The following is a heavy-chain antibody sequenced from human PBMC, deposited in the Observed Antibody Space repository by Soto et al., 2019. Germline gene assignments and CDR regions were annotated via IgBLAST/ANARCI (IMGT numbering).Heavy chain of an antibody. CDR2: INHSGST. Sequence: SETLSLTCAVYGGSFRGSYWSWIRQAPGKGLEWIGEINHSGSTNYNPSLKTRLTISVDTSKNQFSLNLKSVTAADTAIYYCARALGYTSGHLPIDYWGQGILVTVSS. CDR1: GGSFRGSY. J-gene: IGHJ4*02. CDR3: ARALGYTSGHLPIDY. D-gene: IGHD5-18*01. V-gene: IGHV4-34*01.